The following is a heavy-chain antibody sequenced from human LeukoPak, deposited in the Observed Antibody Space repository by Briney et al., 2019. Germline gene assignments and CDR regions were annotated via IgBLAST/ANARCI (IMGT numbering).Heavy chain of an antibody. CDR3: TRDTIAALVYAFDI. Sequence: PGGSLRLSCTASGFTFGDYAMSWVRQAPGKGLEWVGFIRSKAYGGTTEYAASVKGRFTISRDDSKSIAYLQMNSLKTEDTAVYYCTRDTIAALVYAFDIWGQGTMVTVSS. CDR2: IRSKAYGGTT. CDR1: GFTFGDYA. V-gene: IGHV3-49*04. D-gene: IGHD6-6*01. J-gene: IGHJ3*02.